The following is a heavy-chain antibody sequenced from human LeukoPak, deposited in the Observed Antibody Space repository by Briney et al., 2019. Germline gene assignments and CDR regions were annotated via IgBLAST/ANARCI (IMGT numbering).Heavy chain of an antibody. CDR2: IYYSGST. Sequence: SETLSLTCTVSGGSISSYYWSWIRQPPGKGLEWIGYIYYSGSTNYNPSLKSRVTISVDTSKNQFSLRLSSVTAADTAVYYCARGLRLPAAKFIDYWGQGTLVTVSS. J-gene: IGHJ4*02. D-gene: IGHD2-2*01. V-gene: IGHV4-59*01. CDR1: GGSISSYY. CDR3: ARGLRLPAAKFIDY.